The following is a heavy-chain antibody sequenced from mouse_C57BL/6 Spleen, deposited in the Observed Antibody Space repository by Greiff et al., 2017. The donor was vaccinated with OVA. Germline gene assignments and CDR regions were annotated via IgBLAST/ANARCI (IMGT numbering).Heavy chain of an antibody. CDR3: ARGRRYYLYYFDY. J-gene: IGHJ2*01. D-gene: IGHD2-3*01. CDR1: GYTFTDHT. CDR2: IYPRDGST. Sequence: VQLQQSDAELVKPGASVKISCKVSGYTFTDHTIHWMKQRPEQGLEWIGYIYPRDGSTKYNEKFKGKATLTADKSSSTAYMQHNSLTSEDSAVYFCARGRRYYLYYFDYWGQGTTLTVSS. V-gene: IGHV1-78*01.